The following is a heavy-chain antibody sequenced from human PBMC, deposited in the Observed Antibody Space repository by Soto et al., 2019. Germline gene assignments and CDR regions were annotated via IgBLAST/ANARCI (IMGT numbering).Heavy chain of an antibody. Sequence: QVQLQESGPGLVKPSETLSLTCTVSGCSISSYYWSCIRQPPGKGLGWLGYIYYRGRTNYNPPLKSRVTISVDTSKNQFTLKLSSVTAAATAMYYCARCNWYFDLWGRGTLVTVSS. CDR2: IYYRGRT. CDR3: ARCNWYFDL. CDR1: GCSISSYY. V-gene: IGHV4-59*01. J-gene: IGHJ2*01.